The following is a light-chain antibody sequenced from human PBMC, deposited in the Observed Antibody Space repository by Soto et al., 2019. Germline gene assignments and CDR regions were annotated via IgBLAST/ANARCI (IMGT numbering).Light chain of an antibody. CDR3: QYYDECPPLT. Sequence: EIVLTQAPATLSLSPGERATLSCRASQSVSCNPLAWYQQTVGEAPRLLLYAASSRTTIIPDRFSGSGSGTDFTLTISRLQSEDFAVYYCQYYDECPPLTFGQGTKVDIK. J-gene: IGKJ3*01. CDR2: AAS. V-gene: IGKV3-20*01. CDR1: QSVSCNP.